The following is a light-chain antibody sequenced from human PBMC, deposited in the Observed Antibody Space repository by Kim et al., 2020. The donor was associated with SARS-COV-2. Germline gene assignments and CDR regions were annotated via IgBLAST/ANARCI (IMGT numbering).Light chain of an antibody. CDR3: QQYNEWPYT. J-gene: IGKJ2*01. CDR1: QSINVY. CDR2: GAS. V-gene: IGKV3-15*01. Sequence: SGSPGERVTLSCRASQSINVYIGWYQQNPGLGTRLLIYGASNRAIGIPDRFSGSGSETEFTLTISSLQLEDFAVYYCQQYNEWPYTFGQGTKLEI.